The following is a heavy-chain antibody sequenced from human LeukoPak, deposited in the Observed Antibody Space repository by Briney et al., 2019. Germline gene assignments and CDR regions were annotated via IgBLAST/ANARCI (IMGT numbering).Heavy chain of an antibody. CDR1: GGTFSSYA. J-gene: IGHJ5*02. D-gene: IGHD3-10*01. Sequence: SVKVSCKASGGTFSSYAISWVRQAPGQGLEWMGRIIPILGIANYEQKFQGRVTITADKSTSTAYMELSSLRSEDTAVYYCARDGGITMVRGFDPWGQGTLATVSS. V-gene: IGHV1-69*04. CDR2: IIPILGIA. CDR3: ARDGGITMVRGFDP.